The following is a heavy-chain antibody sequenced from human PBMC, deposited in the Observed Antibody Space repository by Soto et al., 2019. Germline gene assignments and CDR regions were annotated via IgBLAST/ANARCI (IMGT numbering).Heavy chain of an antibody. D-gene: IGHD6-25*01. Sequence: QVQLVQSGAEVKKPGASVKVSCKASGYTFTNYDINRVPQATGQGLEWMGWMKHNSGNTGYAQKFLGRVTMTRDTSITTAYMELSSLTCEDRAVYYCFRGRRANVASWGQGTQVTVSS. CDR1: GYTFTNYD. CDR3: FRGRRANVAS. J-gene: IGHJ5*01. CDR2: MKHNSGNT. V-gene: IGHV1-8*01.